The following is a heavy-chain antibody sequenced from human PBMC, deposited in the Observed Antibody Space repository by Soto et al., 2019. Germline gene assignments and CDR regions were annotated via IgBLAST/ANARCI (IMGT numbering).Heavy chain of an antibody. CDR3: ASHNFVCGGDCNSSGMDV. V-gene: IGHV5-10-1*01. CDR1: GYMFTNHW. D-gene: IGHD2-21*02. Sequence: GESLKISCQGSGYMFTNHWINWVRQVSGGGLEWLGRIDPSDSYTKYNPSFQRHVTISADKSTSTAYLQWSSLRASDTAVYYCASHNFVCGGDCNSSGMDVWGQGTTVIVSS. CDR2: IDPSDSYT. J-gene: IGHJ6*02.